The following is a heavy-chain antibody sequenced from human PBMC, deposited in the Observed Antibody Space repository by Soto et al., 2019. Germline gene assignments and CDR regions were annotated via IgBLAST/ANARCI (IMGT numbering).Heavy chain of an antibody. CDR2: IYYSGST. CDR1: GGSISSYY. CDR3: ARDHYYDSSGYLYYFDY. J-gene: IGHJ4*02. V-gene: IGHV4-59*01. Sequence: SSETLSLTCTVSGGSISSYYWSWIRQPPGKGLEWIGYIYYSGSTNYNPSLKSRVTISVDTSKNQFSLKLSSVTAADTAVYYCARDHYYDSSGYLYYFDYWGQGTLVTV. D-gene: IGHD3-22*01.